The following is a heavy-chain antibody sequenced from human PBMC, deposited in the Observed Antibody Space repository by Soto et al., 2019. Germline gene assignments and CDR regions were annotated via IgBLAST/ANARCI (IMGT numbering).Heavy chain of an antibody. J-gene: IGHJ4*02. CDR3: ARDLSDSSSWSNFDY. Sequence: GASVKVSCKASGYTFTGYYMHWVRQAPGQGLEWMGIINPSGGSTSYAQKFQGRVTMTRDTSTSTVYMELSSLRSEDTAVYYCARDLSDSSSWSNFDYWGQGTLVTVSS. V-gene: IGHV1-46*01. D-gene: IGHD6-13*01. CDR1: GYTFTGYY. CDR2: INPSGGST.